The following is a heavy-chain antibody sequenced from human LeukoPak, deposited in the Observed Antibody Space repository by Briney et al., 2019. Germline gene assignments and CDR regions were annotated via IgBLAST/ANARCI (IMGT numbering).Heavy chain of an antibody. CDR2: FSINGDST. CDR1: GFTFSSYG. D-gene: IGHD3-10*01. CDR3: VKHYHGMRAFDI. J-gene: IGHJ3*02. V-gene: IGHV3-23*01. Sequence: GASLRLSCAASGFTFSSYGMSWGRQAPGKGLEWVSVFSINGDSTYYADSVKGRFTISRDNSKNTLFLQMNGLRAEDTATYYCVKHYHGMRAFDIWGQGTMVTVSS.